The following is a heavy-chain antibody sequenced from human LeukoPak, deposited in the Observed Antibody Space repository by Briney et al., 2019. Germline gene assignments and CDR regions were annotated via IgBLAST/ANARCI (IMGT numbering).Heavy chain of an antibody. CDR3: ARDLVTVTKGFDI. CDR2: VSFSGDT. CDR1: GGSTHGYY. D-gene: IGHD4-17*01. J-gene: IGHJ3*02. V-gene: IGHV4-59*01. Sequence: PSETLSLTCTVSGGSTHGYYWSWIRQPPGKGLEWIGFVSFSGDTAYNPSLKSRVTISVDTSKKQFSLNLTSVAAADTAVYYCARDLVTVTKGFDIWGQGTMVSVSS.